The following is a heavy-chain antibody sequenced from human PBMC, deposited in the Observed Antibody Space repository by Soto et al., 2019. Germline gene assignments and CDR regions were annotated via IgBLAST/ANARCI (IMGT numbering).Heavy chain of an antibody. CDR1: GFTFSSYA. D-gene: IGHD3-10*01. J-gene: IGHJ4*02. CDR2: ISGSGGST. CDR3: ATYYGSGSYYRAPFDY. Sequence: GGSLRLSCAASGFTFSSYAMSWVRQAPGKGLEWVSAISGSGGSTYYADSVKGRFTIARGNSKNTLYLQMNSLRAEDTAVYYCATYYGSGSYYRAPFDYWGQGTLVTVSS. V-gene: IGHV3-23*01.